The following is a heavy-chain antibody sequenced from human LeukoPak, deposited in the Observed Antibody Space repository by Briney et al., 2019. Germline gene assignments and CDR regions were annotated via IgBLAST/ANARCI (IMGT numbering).Heavy chain of an antibody. CDR1: GYSISSGYY. V-gene: IGHV4-38-2*02. J-gene: IGHJ4*02. CDR2: IYHSGSA. Sequence: PSETLSLTCTVSGYSISSGYYWGWIRQPPGKGLEWIGSIYHSGSAYYNPSLKSRVTISVDKSKNQFSLKLSSVTAADTAVYYCARSEPYYYDSSGFAAFDYWGQGTLVTVSS. CDR3: ARSEPYYYDSSGFAAFDY. D-gene: IGHD3-22*01.